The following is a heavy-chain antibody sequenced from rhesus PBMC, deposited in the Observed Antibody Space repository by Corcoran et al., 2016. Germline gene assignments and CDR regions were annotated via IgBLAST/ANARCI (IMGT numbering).Heavy chain of an antibody. CDR2: IYSSVGGT. CDR1: GGSISYDYY. J-gene: IGHJ6*01. V-gene: IGHV4-106*01. CDR3: ARDPGIAAAEYGLDS. D-gene: IGHD6-25*01. Sequence: QVQLQESGPGLVKPSETLSLTCAVSGGSISYDYYWSWIRPPPGKGLDWIGFIYSSVGGTNYNPSLKNRVTIAIDTAKYQVGLKRSSLTAADTAVYYCARDPGIAAAEYGLDSWGQGVVVTVSS.